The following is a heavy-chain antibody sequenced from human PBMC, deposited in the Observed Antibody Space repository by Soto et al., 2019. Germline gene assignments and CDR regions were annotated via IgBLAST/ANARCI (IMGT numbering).Heavy chain of an antibody. CDR1: GFTFDDYA. CDR2: INWNSGNI. D-gene: IGHD3-10*01. J-gene: IGHJ6*02. Sequence: EEQLVESGGGLVQPGRSLRLSCAASGFTFDDYAMHWVRQAPGKGLEWGSGINWNSGNIGDADSVQGRFTISRDNDKTSLYLQMNSLRVEDTVLYYCAKERGTGSVAANYYYYGMDVWGQGTMVTVSS. CDR3: AKERGTGSVAANYYYYGMDV. V-gene: IGHV3-9*01.